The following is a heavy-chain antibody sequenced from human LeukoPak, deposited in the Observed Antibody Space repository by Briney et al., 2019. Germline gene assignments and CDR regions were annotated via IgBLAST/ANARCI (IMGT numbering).Heavy chain of an antibody. D-gene: IGHD6-19*01. CDR2: IKQDGSEK. J-gene: IGHJ5*02. Sequence: PGGSLSLSCAASGFTFSSYWMSWVRQAPGGGREWVANIKQDGSEKNYVGSVKGRFTISRDNAKNSLYLQMNSLRAEDTAVYYCAREAGDSSGWYNWFDPWGQGTLVTVSS. CDR1: GFTFSSYW. V-gene: IGHV3-7*01. CDR3: AREAGDSSGWYNWFDP.